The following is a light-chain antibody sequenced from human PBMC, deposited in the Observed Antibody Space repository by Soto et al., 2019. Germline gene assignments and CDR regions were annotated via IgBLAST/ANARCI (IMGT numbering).Light chain of an antibody. CDR2: AAS. CDR1: QTIIFY. V-gene: IGKV1-39*01. CDR3: QHGYSTPLT. J-gene: IGKJ4*01. Sequence: DIQMTQSPSSLSASVGDRVTITCRASQTIIFYLNWYQQKPGQAPRLLIYAASNLQSGVPSRFSGSGSGTEFTLTISSLQPEDSATYFCQHGYSTPLTFGGGTKVDIK.